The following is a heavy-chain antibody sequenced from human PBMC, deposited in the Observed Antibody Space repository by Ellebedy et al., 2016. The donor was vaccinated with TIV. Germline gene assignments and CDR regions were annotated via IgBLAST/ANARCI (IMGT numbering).Heavy chain of an antibody. CDR2: ISGGGGST. V-gene: IGHV3-23*01. CDR3: TNSDLYSSGCLFES. CDR1: GFTFSSYA. Sequence: GESLKISCAASGFTFSSYAMSWVRRAPGKGLEWVSAISGGGGSTYYEDSVKGRFTISVYNSKNTLDLQMHSLRSEDTALYYCTNSDLYSSGCLFESWGQGSLVTVSS. D-gene: IGHD6-19*01. J-gene: IGHJ4*02.